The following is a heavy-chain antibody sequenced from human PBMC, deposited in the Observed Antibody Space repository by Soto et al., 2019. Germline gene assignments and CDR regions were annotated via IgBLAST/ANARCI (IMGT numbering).Heavy chain of an antibody. Sequence: QVQLQQWGAGLLKPSETLSLTCAVYGGSFSGYYWSWIRQPPGKGLEWIGEINHSGSTNYNPSLRSRVTISADTSKNQFSLKLSSVTAADTAVFYCARGPPYHYDFWSGSRPASLFYFDYWGQGTLVTVSS. CDR1: GGSFSGYY. D-gene: IGHD3-3*01. CDR2: INHSGST. V-gene: IGHV4-34*01. CDR3: ARGPPYHYDFWSGSRPASLFYFDY. J-gene: IGHJ4*02.